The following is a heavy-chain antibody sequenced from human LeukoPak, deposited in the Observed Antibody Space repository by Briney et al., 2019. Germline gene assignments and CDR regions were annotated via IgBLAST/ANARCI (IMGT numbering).Heavy chain of an antibody. V-gene: IGHV3-7*01. CDR3: ARDRPTWIQLWSPYFDY. Sequence: GGSLRLSCAASGFTFSNYAMSWVRQAPGKGLEWVANIKQDGSEKYYVDSVKGRFTISRDNAKNSLYLQMNSLRAEDTAVYYCARDRPTWIQLWSPYFDYWGQGTLVTVSS. CDR2: IKQDGSEK. D-gene: IGHD5-18*01. J-gene: IGHJ4*02. CDR1: GFTFSNYA.